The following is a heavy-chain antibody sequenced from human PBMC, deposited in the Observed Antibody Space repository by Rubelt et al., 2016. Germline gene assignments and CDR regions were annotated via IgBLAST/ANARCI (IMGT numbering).Heavy chain of an antibody. CDR3: ARLSIFEDTAMVMSDY. CDR2: IIPIFGTA. CDR1: GGTFSSYA. D-gene: IGHD5-18*01. V-gene: IGHV1-69*01. J-gene: IGHJ4*02. Sequence: QVQLVQSGAEVKKPGSSVKVSCKASGGTFSSYAISWVRQAPGQGLEWMGGIIPIFGTANYAQKFQGGGTLTADESTSTAYMGLSSLRSEDTAVYYCARLSIFEDTAMVMSDYWGQGTLVTVSS.